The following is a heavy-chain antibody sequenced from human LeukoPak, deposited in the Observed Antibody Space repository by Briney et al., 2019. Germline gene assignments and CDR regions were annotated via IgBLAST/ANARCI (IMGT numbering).Heavy chain of an antibody. Sequence: GGSLRLSCAASGFTFSSYSMNWVRQAPGKGLEWVSSISSSSSYIYYADSVKGRFTISRDNAKNSLYLQMNSLRAEDTAVYYCARSPVPYCSGGSCYLLHWGQGTLVTVSS. CDR2: ISSSSSYI. CDR1: GFTFSSYS. J-gene: IGHJ1*01. V-gene: IGHV3-21*01. CDR3: ARSPVPYCSGGSCYLLH. D-gene: IGHD2-15*01.